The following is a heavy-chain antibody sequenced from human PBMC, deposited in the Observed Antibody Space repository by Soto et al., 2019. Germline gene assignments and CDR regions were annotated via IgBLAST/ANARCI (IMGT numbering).Heavy chain of an antibody. Sequence: SETLSLTCTVSGGSISSGGYYWSWIRQHPGKGLEWIGYIYYSGSTYYNPSLKSRVTISVDTSKNQFSLKLSSVTAADTAVYYCARDLAGTTWYFDLWGRGXLVT. J-gene: IGHJ2*01. V-gene: IGHV4-31*03. CDR1: GGSISSGGYY. D-gene: IGHD1-7*01. CDR2: IYYSGST. CDR3: ARDLAGTTWYFDL.